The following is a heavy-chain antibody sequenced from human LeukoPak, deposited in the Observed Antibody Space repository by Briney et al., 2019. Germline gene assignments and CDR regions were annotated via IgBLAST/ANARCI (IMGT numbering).Heavy chain of an antibody. CDR2: INPSGGST. D-gene: IGHD4-17*01. Sequence: ASVKVSCKASGYTFTSYYMHWARQAPGQGLEWMGIINPSGGSTSYAQKFQGRVTMTRDTSTSTVYMELSSLRSEDTAVYYCAREGAPTTEGVNWFDPWGQGTLVTVSS. J-gene: IGHJ5*02. V-gene: IGHV1-46*01. CDR3: AREGAPTTEGVNWFDP. CDR1: GYTFTSYY.